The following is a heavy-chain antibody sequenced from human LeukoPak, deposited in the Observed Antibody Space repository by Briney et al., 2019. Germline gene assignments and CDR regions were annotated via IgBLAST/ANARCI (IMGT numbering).Heavy chain of an antibody. CDR2: IYYSGNT. CDR3: ATLLWFGQLSFSWFDP. Sequence: SETLSLTCTVSGGSTSSSGYYWGWVRQPPGKGLEWIGTIYYSGNTYYNPSLKSRVTISVDTAKNQFSLNLRSVTAADTAVYHCATLLWFGQLSFSWFDPWGQGTLVTVSS. J-gene: IGHJ5*02. CDR1: GGSTSSSGYY. D-gene: IGHD3-10*01. V-gene: IGHV4-39*01.